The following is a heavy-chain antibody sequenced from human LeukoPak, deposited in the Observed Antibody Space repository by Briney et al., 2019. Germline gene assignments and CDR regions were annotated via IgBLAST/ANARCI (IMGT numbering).Heavy chain of an antibody. J-gene: IGHJ3*02. Sequence: SETLSLTCTVSGGSVSSGTYYWNWIRQPAEKGLEWIGRIYTSGRTNYNPSLKSRVTISVDTFKNQFSLKLTSVTAADTAVYYCASQTLTDDAFDIWGQGTMVTVSS. V-gene: IGHV4-61*02. D-gene: IGHD1-20*01. CDR1: GGSVSSGTYY. CDR3: ASQTLTDDAFDI. CDR2: IYTSGRT.